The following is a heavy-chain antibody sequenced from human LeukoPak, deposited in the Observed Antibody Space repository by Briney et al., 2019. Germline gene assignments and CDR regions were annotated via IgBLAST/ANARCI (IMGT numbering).Heavy chain of an antibody. CDR1: GGTFSSYA. CDR2: IIPILGIA. Sequence: EASVKVSCKASGGTFSSYAISWVRQAPGQGLEWMGRIIPILGIANYAQKFQGRVTITADKSTSTAYMELSSLRSEDTAVYYCARDPISYYYGSGSYHAPNWFDPWGQGTLVTVSS. CDR3: ARDPISYYYGSGSYHAPNWFDP. V-gene: IGHV1-69*04. J-gene: IGHJ5*02. D-gene: IGHD3-10*01.